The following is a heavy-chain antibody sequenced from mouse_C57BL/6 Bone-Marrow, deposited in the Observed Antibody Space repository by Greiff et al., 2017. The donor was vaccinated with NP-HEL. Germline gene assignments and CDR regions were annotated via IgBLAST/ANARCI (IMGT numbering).Heavy chain of an antibody. CDR2: LHPSDSDT. V-gene: IGHV1-74*01. CDR3: AIDITTVGYAMDY. Sequence: QVQLQQPGAELVKPGASVKVSCKASGYTFTSYWMHWVKQRPGQGLEWIGRLHPSDSDTNYNQKFKGKATLTVDKSSSTAYMQLSSLTSEDSAVYYCAIDITTVGYAMDYWGQGTSVTVSS. D-gene: IGHD1-1*01. J-gene: IGHJ4*01. CDR1: GYTFTSYW.